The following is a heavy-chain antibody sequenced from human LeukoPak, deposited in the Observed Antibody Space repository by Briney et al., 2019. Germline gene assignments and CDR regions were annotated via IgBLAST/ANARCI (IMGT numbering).Heavy chain of an antibody. CDR3: TTSRYNFWSGYTY. D-gene: IGHD3-3*01. CDR1: GNALTDFS. Sequence: GASVKASCRVSGNALTDFSIHWVRQAPGKGLEWMGGFDPEEAETIYSQKFQGSVTMTEDTSADTAYMELSSLTSEDTAVYYCTTSRYNFWSGYTYWGQGTLVTVSS. CDR2: FDPEEAET. V-gene: IGHV1-24*01. J-gene: IGHJ4*02.